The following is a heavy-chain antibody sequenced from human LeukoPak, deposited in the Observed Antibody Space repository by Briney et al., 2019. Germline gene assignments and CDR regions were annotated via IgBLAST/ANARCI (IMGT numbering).Heavy chain of an antibody. Sequence: SGPVLVKPTETLTLTCTVSGFSLSNARMGVSWIRQPPWKALEWLAHIFSNDEKSYSTSLKSRLTISKDTSKSQVVLTMTNMDPVDTATYYCARILGAYYYDSSGYYPYYFDYWGQGTLVTVSS. CDR1: GFSLSNARMG. CDR3: ARILGAYYYDSSGYYPYYFDY. V-gene: IGHV2-26*01. CDR2: IFSNDEK. J-gene: IGHJ4*02. D-gene: IGHD3-22*01.